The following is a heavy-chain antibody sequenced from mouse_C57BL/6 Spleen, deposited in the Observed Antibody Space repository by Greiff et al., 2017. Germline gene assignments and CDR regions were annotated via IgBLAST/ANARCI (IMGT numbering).Heavy chain of an antibody. J-gene: IGHJ1*03. D-gene: IGHD2-1*01. CDR2: ISSGSSTI. CDR1: GFTFSDYG. V-gene: IGHV5-17*01. CDR3: ARAYGNYALWYVDV. Sequence: EVHLVESGGGLVKPGGSLKLSCAASGFTFSDYGMHWVRQAPEKGLEWVAYISSGSSTIYYAATVKGRFTISRDNAKNTLFLQMTSLRSEDTAMYYCARAYGNYALWYVDVWGTGTTVTVSS.